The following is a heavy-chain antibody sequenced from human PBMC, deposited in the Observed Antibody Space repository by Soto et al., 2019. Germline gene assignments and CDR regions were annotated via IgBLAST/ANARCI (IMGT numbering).Heavy chain of an antibody. CDR3: ARAGINCSGGSCYLRVNAFDI. CDR1: GFTFSSYA. V-gene: IGHV3-64*01. J-gene: IGHJ3*02. Sequence: EVQLVESGGGLVQPGGSLRLSCAASGFTFSSYAMHWVRQAPGKGLEYVSAISSNGGSTYYANSVKGRFTISRDNSKNTLYLQMGSLRAEDMAVYYCARAGINCSGGSCYLRVNAFDIWGQGTMVTVSS. D-gene: IGHD2-15*01. CDR2: ISSNGGST.